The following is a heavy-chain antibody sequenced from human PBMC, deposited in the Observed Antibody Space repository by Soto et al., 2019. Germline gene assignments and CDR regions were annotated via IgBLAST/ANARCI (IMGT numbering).Heavy chain of an antibody. CDR3: AIADSFDYSAPGAY. Sequence: QVQLVQSGAEVKKPGASVKVSCKASGYTFTDYYIHWLRQAPGQGLEWKGWINPHSGDIHYALNFQGRVTMTRDTSISTAYMDLSTLRSDDTALYFCAIADSFDYSAPGAYWGQGTLVTVSS. J-gene: IGHJ4*02. D-gene: IGHD1-26*01. V-gene: IGHV1-2*02. CDR2: INPHSGDI. CDR1: GYTFTDYY.